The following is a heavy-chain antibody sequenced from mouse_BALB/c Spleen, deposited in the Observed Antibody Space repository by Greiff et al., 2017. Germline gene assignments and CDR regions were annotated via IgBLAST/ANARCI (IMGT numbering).Heavy chain of an antibody. V-gene: IGHV5-17*02. Sequence: EVMLVESGGGLVQPGGSRKLSCAASGFTFSSFGMHWVRQAPEKGLEWVAYISSGSSTIYYADTVKGRFTISRDNPKNTLFLQMTSLRSEDTAMYYCARIYYDYDAMDYWGQGTSVTVSS. D-gene: IGHD2-1*01. CDR3: ARIYYDYDAMDY. J-gene: IGHJ4*01. CDR2: ISSGSSTI. CDR1: GFTFSSFG.